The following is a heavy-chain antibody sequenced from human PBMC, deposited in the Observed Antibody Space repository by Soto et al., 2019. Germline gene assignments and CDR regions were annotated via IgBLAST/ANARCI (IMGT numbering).Heavy chain of an antibody. Sequence: QVQLVESGGGVVQPGRPLRLSCAASGFTFSSYAMHWVRQAPGKGLEWVAVISYDGSNKYYADSVKGRFTISRDNSKNTLYLQMNSLRAEDTAVYYCARVAVEMATIHVFDYWGQGTLVTVSS. CDR3: ARVAVEMATIHVFDY. J-gene: IGHJ4*02. CDR2: ISYDGSNK. CDR1: GFTFSSYA. D-gene: IGHD5-12*01. V-gene: IGHV3-30-3*01.